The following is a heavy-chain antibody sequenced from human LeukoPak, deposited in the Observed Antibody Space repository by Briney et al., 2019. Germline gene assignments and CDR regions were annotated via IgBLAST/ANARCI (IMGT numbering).Heavy chain of an antibody. CDR3: ARRVYCGGDCSFFDY. J-gene: IGHJ4*02. D-gene: IGHD2-21*02. CDR1: GYSFTSYW. V-gene: IGHV5-51*01. Sequence: GESPKISCKGSGYSFTSYWIGWVRQMPGKGLEWMGIIYPGDSDTRYSPSFQGQVTISADKSISTAYLQWSSLKASDTAMYYCARRVYCGGDCSFFDYWGQGTLVTVSS. CDR2: IYPGDSDT.